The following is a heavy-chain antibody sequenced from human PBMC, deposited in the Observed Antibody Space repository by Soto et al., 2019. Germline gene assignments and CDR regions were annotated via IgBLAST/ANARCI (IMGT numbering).Heavy chain of an antibody. CDR1: GFTFSSYG. CDR2: ISYDGSNK. V-gene: IGHV3-30*18. CDR3: AKGLGYFDY. J-gene: IGHJ4*02. Sequence: GGSLRLSCAASGFTFSSYGMHWVRQAPGKGLEWVAVISYDGSNKYYADSVKGRFTISRDNSKNTLYLQMNSLRAEDTAVYDCAKGLGYFDYWGQGTLVTVSS.